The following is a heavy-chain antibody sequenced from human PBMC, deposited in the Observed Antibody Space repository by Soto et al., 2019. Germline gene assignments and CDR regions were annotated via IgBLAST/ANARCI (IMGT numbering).Heavy chain of an antibody. CDR2: ISDNSRTI. Sequence: GGSLRLSCAASGFTFSHYGMNWVRQAPGKGLEWVSYISDNSRTIYYADSVMGRFTISRDNAKKSLYLQMNSLKAEDTAVYYCARENYGSRSYYTFDSWGQGTLVTVSS. D-gene: IGHD3-10*01. J-gene: IGHJ4*02. CDR1: GFTFSHYG. CDR3: ARENYGSRSYYTFDS. V-gene: IGHV3-48*01.